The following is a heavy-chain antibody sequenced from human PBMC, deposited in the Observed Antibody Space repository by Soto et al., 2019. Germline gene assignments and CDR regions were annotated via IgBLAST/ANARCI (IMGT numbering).Heavy chain of an antibody. CDR2: IKQDGSEK. J-gene: IGHJ6*02. Sequence: ETLSLTCTVSGGSFSPNYWSWVRQAPGKGLERVANIKQDGSEKYYVDSVKGRFTISRDNAKNSLYLQMNSLRAEDTAVYYCARDPSIVLVPAATYYYYYYGMDVWGQGTTVTVSS. CDR3: ARDPSIVLVPAATYYYYYYGMDV. D-gene: IGHD2-2*01. V-gene: IGHV3-7*01. CDR1: GGSFSPNY.